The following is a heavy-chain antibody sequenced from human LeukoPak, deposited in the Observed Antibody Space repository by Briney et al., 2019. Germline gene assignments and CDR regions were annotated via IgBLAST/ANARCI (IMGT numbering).Heavy chain of an antibody. Sequence: SETLSLTCAVYGGSFSGYYWSWIRQPPGKGLEWIGEINHSGSTNYNPSLKSRVTISVDTSKNQFSLKLSSVTAADTAVYYCAISDYYDSSGYSFQHWGQGTLVTVSS. CDR1: GGSFSGYY. CDR2: INHSGST. D-gene: IGHD3-22*01. V-gene: IGHV4-34*01. J-gene: IGHJ1*01. CDR3: AISDYYDSSGYSFQH.